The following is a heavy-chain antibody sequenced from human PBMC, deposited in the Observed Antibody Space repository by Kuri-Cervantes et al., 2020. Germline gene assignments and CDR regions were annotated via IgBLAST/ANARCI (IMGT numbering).Heavy chain of an antibody. J-gene: IGHJ4*02. CDR1: GFTFSSYS. CDR2: ISSSSSYI. Sequence: GESLKISCAASGFTFSSYSMNWVRQAPGKGLEWVSSISSSSSYIYYADSVKGRFTISRDNAKNSLYLQMNSLRAEDTAVYYCARESRDSGSSPALDYWGQGTLVTVSS. D-gene: IGHD1-26*01. V-gene: IGHV3-21*01. CDR3: ARESRDSGSSPALDY.